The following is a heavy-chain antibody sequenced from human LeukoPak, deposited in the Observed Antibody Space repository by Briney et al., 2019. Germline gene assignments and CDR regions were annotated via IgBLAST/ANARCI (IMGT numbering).Heavy chain of an antibody. CDR3: ASEPPAGDWFDP. CDR2: IKQDGSEK. Sequence: GGSLRLSCAASGFTFSSYWMSWVRQAPGKGLEWVANIKQDGSEKYYVDSVKGRFAISRDNAKNSLYLQMNSLKAEDTAVYYCASEPPAGDWFDPWGQGTLVTVSS. V-gene: IGHV3-7*01. D-gene: IGHD2-8*02. J-gene: IGHJ5*02. CDR1: GFTFSSYW.